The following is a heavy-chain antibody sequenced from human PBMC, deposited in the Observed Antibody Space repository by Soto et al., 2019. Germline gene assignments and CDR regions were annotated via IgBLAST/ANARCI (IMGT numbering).Heavy chain of an antibody. V-gene: IGHV4-59*11. CDR2: IYYSGST. Sequence: SETLSLTCTVSGGSMSSHSWSWIRQPPGKGLEWIGYIYYSGSTNSNPSLKSRVTISLDTSKSQFSLKLSSVTAADTAVYYCGSGYYYMDVWGKGTTDTVSS. J-gene: IGHJ6*03. CDR1: GGSMSSHS. CDR3: GSGYYYMDV.